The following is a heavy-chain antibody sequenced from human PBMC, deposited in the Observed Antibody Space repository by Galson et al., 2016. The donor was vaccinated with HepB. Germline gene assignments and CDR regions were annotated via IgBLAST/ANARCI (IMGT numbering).Heavy chain of an antibody. Sequence: SLRLSCADSRGTFSTFAMSWVRQAPGKGLEWVSTISGDGGRTYSADSVKGRFTISRDNSKKTLYLQMNRLRPDDTAVYYCAKDQISGAPDFFDYWGQGTLVTVSS. D-gene: IGHD3-10*01. V-gene: IGHV3-23*01. CDR3: AKDQISGAPDFFDY. CDR2: ISGDGGRT. CDR1: RGTFSTFA. J-gene: IGHJ4*02.